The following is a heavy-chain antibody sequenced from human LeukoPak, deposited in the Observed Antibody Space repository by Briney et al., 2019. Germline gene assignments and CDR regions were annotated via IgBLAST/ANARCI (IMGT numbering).Heavy chain of an antibody. J-gene: IGHJ4*02. CDR3: ARIRARYYYDSSGPYYFDY. V-gene: IGHV4-34*01. D-gene: IGHD3-22*01. Sequence: SETLSLTCAVYGGSFSGYYWSWIRQPPGKGLEWIGEINHSGSTNYNPSLKSRVTISVDTSKNQFSLKLSSVTAADTAVYYCARIRARYYYDSSGPYYFDYWGQGTLVTVSS. CDR2: INHSGST. CDR1: GGSFSGYY.